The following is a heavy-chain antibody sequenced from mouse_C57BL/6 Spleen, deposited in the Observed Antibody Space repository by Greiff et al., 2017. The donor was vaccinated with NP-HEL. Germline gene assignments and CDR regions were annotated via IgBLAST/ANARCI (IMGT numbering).Heavy chain of an antibody. CDR1: GFTFSSYT. J-gene: IGHJ4*01. V-gene: IGHV5-9*01. CDR2: ISGGGGNT. D-gene: IGHD3-2*02. Sequence: EVKLMESGGGLVKPGGSLKLSCAASGFTFSSYTMSWVRQTPEKRLEWVATISGGGGNTYYPDSVKGRFTISRDNAKNTLYLQMSSLRSEDTALYYCAKDSSGYVDAMDYWGQGTSVTVSS. CDR3: AKDSSGYVDAMDY.